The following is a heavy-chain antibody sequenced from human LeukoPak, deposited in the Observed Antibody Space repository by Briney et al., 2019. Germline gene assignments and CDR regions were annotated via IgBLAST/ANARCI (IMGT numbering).Heavy chain of an antibody. CDR2: IFYSGRT. J-gene: IGHJ4*02. CDR3: ARGVRGRWYDILTGPFDY. Sequence: SETLSLTCTVSGGSISSSTYYWGWIRQPPGKGLEWIGSIFYSGRTYYNPSLKSRVTMSVDTSKNQFSLKLSSVTAADTAVYYCARGVRGRWYDILTGPFDYWGQGTLVTVSS. V-gene: IGHV4-39*07. D-gene: IGHD3-9*01. CDR1: GGSISSSTYY.